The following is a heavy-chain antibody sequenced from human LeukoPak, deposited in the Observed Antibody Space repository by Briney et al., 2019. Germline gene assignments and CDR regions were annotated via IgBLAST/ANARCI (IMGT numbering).Heavy chain of an antibody. CDR1: GYGFTTCW. D-gene: IGHD1-1*01. CDR2: INPGNSDT. Sequence: GESLKISCKGSGYGFTTCWIGWVRQMPGKGLEWMGVINPGNSDTRYSPSFQGQVTISADKSISTAYLQWSSLKASDTAMYYCARHDWNAGPQYGMDVWGQGTTVTVSS. V-gene: IGHV5-51*01. CDR3: ARHDWNAGPQYGMDV. J-gene: IGHJ6*02.